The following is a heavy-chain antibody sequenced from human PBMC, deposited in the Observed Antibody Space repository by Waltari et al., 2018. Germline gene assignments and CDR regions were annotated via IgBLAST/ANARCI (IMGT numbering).Heavy chain of an antibody. J-gene: IGHJ5*02. Sequence: QVQLQQWGAGLLKPSETLSLTCAVYGGSFSGYYWSWIRQPPGKGLEWIGEINHSGSTNSNPSLKSLVTISVDTSKNQFSLKLSSVTAADTAVYYCARDGGYSRAWWFDPWGQGTLVTVSS. CDR2: INHSGST. CDR1: GGSFSGYY. CDR3: ARDGGYSRAWWFDP. V-gene: IGHV4-34*01. D-gene: IGHD4-4*01.